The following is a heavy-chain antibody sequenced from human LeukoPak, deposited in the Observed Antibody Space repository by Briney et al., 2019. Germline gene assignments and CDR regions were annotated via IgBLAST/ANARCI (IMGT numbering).Heavy chain of an antibody. Sequence: GGSLRLSCAASGFTFDDYGMSWVRQAPGKGLEWVSAISGIGGSTYYADSVKGRFTISRDNAKNSLYLQMNSLRGEDTAVYYCARGTSAVAGHFDYWGQGTLVTVSS. V-gene: IGHV3-20*04. CDR3: ARGTSAVAGHFDY. CDR1: GFTFDDYG. J-gene: IGHJ4*02. CDR2: ISGIGGST. D-gene: IGHD6-19*01.